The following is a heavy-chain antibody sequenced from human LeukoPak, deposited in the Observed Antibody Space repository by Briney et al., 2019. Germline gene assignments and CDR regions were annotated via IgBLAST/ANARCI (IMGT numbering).Heavy chain of an antibody. CDR3: ARGEMVYRRYNWFDP. Sequence: GGSLRLSCTASGFTFSSYEMNWVRQAPGKGLEWVSYISSSGSTIYYADSVKGRFTISRDNAKNSLYLQMNSLRAEDTAVYYCARGEMVYRRYNWFDPWGQGTLITVSS. CDR1: GFTFSSYE. V-gene: IGHV3-48*03. D-gene: IGHD2-8*01. CDR2: ISSSGSTI. J-gene: IGHJ5*02.